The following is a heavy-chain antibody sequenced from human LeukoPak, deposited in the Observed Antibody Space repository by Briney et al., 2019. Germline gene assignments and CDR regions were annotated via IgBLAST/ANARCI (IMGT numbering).Heavy chain of an antibody. Sequence: SETLSLTCSVSGGSVSHSSYYWAWIRQPPGKGLEWIGEINHNENTNYNPSLKSRVTISVDTSKNQFSLKLRSVTAADTAVYYCARRGYSGYDYWGQGTLVTVSS. CDR2: INHNENT. CDR1: GGSVSHSSYY. V-gene: IGHV4-39*07. CDR3: ARRGYSGYDY. D-gene: IGHD5-12*01. J-gene: IGHJ4*02.